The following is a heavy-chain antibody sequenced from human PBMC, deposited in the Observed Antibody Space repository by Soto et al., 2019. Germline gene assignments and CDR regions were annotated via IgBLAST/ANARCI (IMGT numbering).Heavy chain of an antibody. Sequence: GGSLRLSCAASGFTVSSNYMSWVRQAPGKGLEWVSVIYSGGSTYYADSVKGRFTISRDNSKNTLYLQMNSLRAEDTAVYYCARSVAARDQSDWGQGTLVTVSS. D-gene: IGHD2-15*01. CDR1: GFTVSSNY. J-gene: IGHJ4*02. CDR3: ARSVAARDQSD. V-gene: IGHV3-66*01. CDR2: IYSGGST.